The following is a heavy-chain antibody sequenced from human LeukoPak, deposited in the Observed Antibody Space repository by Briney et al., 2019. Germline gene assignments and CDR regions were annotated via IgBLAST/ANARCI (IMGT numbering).Heavy chain of an antibody. D-gene: IGHD6-13*01. V-gene: IGHV4-30-2*01. Sequence: SETLSLTCAVSGGSISSGGYSWSWIRQPPGKGLEWIGYIYHSGSTYYNPSLKSRVTISVDRSKNQFSLKLSSVTAADTAAYYCARLSSGSSSWYDIDYWGQGTLVTVSS. CDR2: IYHSGST. J-gene: IGHJ4*02. CDR1: GGSISSGGYS. CDR3: ARLSSGSSSWYDIDY.